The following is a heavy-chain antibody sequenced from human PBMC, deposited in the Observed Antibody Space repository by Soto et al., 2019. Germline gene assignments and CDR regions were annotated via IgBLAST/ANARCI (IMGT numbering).Heavy chain of an antibody. CDR3: ARLGILATRSFDL. CDR2: INHSGST. D-gene: IGHD5-12*01. J-gene: IGHJ2*01. CDR1: GGSSSGYY. V-gene: IGHV4-34*01. Sequence: QVQLQQWGAGLLKPSETLSLTCAVYGGSSSGYYWSWIRQPPGKGLEWIGEINHSGSTNYNPSLKSRVTISVDTSKIQFALKLSSVTAADTAVYYCARLGILATRSFDLWGRGTLVTVSS.